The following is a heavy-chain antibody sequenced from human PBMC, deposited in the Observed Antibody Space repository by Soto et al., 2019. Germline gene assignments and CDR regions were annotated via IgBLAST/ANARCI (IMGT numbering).Heavy chain of an antibody. D-gene: IGHD6-6*01. V-gene: IGHV6-1*01. Sequence: SQTLSLTCAISGDSVSSNSAAWNWIRQSPSRGLEWLGRTYYRSKWYNDYAVSVKSRITINPDTSKNQFSLQLNSVTPEDTAVYYCARVATTSIAPYYYYYCGMDVWGQGTTVTV. CDR1: GDSVSSNSAA. CDR3: ARVATTSIAPYYYYYCGMDV. J-gene: IGHJ6*02. CDR2: TYYRSKWYN.